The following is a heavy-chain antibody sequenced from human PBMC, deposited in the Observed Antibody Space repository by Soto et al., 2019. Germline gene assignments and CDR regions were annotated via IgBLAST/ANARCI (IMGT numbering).Heavy chain of an antibody. Sequence: QVQLVESGGGVVQPGRSLRLSCAASGFTFSSYGMHWVRQAPGKGLEWVAVIWYDGSNKYYADSVKGRFTISRDNSKNTLYLQMNSLRAEDTAVYYCARDSGWLQLAPMGNWGQGTLVTVSS. CDR3: ARDSGWLQLAPMGN. CDR1: GFTFSSYG. D-gene: IGHD5-12*01. V-gene: IGHV3-33*01. CDR2: IWYDGSNK. J-gene: IGHJ4*02.